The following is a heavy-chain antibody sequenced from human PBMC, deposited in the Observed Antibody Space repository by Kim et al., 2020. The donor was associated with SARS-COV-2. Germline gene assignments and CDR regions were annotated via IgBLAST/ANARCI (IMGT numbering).Heavy chain of an antibody. D-gene: IGHD3-10*01. Sequence: SETLSLTCAVSGGSISSSNWWSWVRQPPGKGLEWIGEIYHSGSTNYNPSLKSRVTISVDKSKNQFSLKLSSVTAADTAVYYCARRDYYGSGSSGWFDPWGQGTLVTVSS. CDR3: ARRDYYGSGSSGWFDP. J-gene: IGHJ5*02. CDR2: IYHSGST. V-gene: IGHV4-4*02. CDR1: GGSISSSNW.